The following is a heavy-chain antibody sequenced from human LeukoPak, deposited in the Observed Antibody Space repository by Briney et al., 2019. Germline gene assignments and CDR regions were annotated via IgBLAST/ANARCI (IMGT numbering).Heavy chain of an antibody. J-gene: IGHJ6*03. CDR3: ARDPYSGSYGNYYYYFMDV. V-gene: IGHV3-30*02. D-gene: IGHD1-26*01. CDR1: GFTFSSYG. CDR2: IRYDGSNK. Sequence: GGSLRLSCAASGFTFSSYGMHWVRQAPGKGLEWVAFIRYDGSNKYYADSVKGRFTISRDNAKNSLYLQMNSLRAEDTAVHYCARDPYSGSYGNYYYYFMDVWGKGTTVTISS.